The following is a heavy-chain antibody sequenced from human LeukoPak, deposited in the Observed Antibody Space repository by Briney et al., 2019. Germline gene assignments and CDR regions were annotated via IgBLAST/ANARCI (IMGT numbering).Heavy chain of an antibody. CDR1: GGSISSGGYY. CDR2: IYYSVTT. J-gene: IGHJ4*02. V-gene: IGHV4-31*03. D-gene: IGHD4-17*01. Sequence: SETLSLTCTVSGGSISSGGYYLSWIRQHPGKGLEWIGYIYYSVTTYYNPSLKSRVTISVDTSKNQFSLKLSSVTAADTAVYYCARDPGLRYFDYWGQGTLVTVSS. CDR3: ARDPGLRYFDY.